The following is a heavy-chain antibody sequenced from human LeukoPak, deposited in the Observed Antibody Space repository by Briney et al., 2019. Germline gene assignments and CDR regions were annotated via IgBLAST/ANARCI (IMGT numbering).Heavy chain of an antibody. CDR3: ARGPPGDSSGYYLKY. CDR2: INHSGST. Sequence: PSETLSLTCAVYGGSFSGHYWSWIRQPAGKGLEWIGEINHSGSTNYNPSLKSRVTISVDTSKNQFSLKLSSVTAADTAVYYCARGPPGDSSGYYLKYWGQGTLVTVS. J-gene: IGHJ4*02. V-gene: IGHV4-34*01. CDR1: GGSFSGHY. D-gene: IGHD3-22*01.